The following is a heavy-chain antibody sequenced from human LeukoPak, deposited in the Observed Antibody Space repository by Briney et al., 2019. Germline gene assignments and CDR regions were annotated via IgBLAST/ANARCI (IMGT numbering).Heavy chain of an antibody. D-gene: IGHD1-26*01. CDR2: IYYSGST. CDR3: AKGRIVGATTDAFDI. J-gene: IGHJ3*02. V-gene: IGHV4-59*01. CDR1: GGSISSDC. Sequence: SETLSLTCTVSGGSISSDCWSWIRQPPGKGLEWIGYIYYSGSTNYNPSLKSRVTISVDTSKNQFSLKLSSVTAADTAVYYCAKGRIVGATTDAFDIWGQGTMVTVSS.